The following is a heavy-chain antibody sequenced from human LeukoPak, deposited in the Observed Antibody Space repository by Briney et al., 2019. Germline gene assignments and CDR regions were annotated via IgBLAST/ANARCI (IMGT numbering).Heavy chain of an antibody. J-gene: IGHJ4*02. V-gene: IGHV4-61*01. D-gene: IGHD3-10*01. Sequence: SETLSLTCTVSGGSVSSGNYYWSWIRQPPGKGLEWIGYIYYSGSTNYNPSLKSRVTISVDTSKNQFSLKLSSVTAADTAVYYCARGRFGELYGWGQGTLVTVSS. CDR2: IYYSGST. CDR3: ARGRFGELYG. CDR1: GGSVSSGNYY.